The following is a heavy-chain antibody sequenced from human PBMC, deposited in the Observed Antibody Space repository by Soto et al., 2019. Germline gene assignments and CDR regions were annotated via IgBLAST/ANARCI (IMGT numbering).Heavy chain of an antibody. CDR1: GFSFTSYY. D-gene: IGHD4-4*01. CDR2: INPSGGST. Sequence: GASVKVSCKASGFSFTSYYMHWVRQAPGQGLEWMGIINPSGGSTTYAQRFQGRLTMTKDTSTSTVYMDLSSLRSEDAAVYYCARGRRDDYKGDWFDPWGQGTLVTVSS. V-gene: IGHV1-46*01. J-gene: IGHJ5*02. CDR3: ARGRRDDYKGDWFDP.